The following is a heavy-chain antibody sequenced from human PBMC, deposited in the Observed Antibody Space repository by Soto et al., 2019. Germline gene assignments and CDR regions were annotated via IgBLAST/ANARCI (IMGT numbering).Heavy chain of an antibody. CDR3: ARETCRITMIVVVISTMIVVVITTN. Sequence: ASVKVSCKASGGTFSSYAISWVRQAPGQGLEWMGGIIPIFGTANYAQKFQGRVTITADESTSTAYMELSSLRSEDTAVYYCARETCRITMIVVVISTMIVVVITTNWGQGTLVTVSS. CDR1: GGTFSSYA. V-gene: IGHV1-69*13. J-gene: IGHJ4*02. CDR2: IIPIFGTA. D-gene: IGHD3-22*01.